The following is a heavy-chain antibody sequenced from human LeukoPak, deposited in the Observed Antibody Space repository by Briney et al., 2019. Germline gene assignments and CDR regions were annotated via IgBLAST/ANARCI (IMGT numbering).Heavy chain of an antibody. J-gene: IGHJ4*02. Sequence: SETLSRTCAVYGGSFSGYYWSWIRQPPGKGLEWIGEINHSGSTNYNPSLKSRVTISVDTSKNQFSLKLSSVTAADTAVYYCASRIAARPSESRYWGQGTLVTVSS. CDR3: ASRIAARPSESRY. CDR2: INHSGST. D-gene: IGHD6-6*01. V-gene: IGHV4-34*01. CDR1: GGSFSGYY.